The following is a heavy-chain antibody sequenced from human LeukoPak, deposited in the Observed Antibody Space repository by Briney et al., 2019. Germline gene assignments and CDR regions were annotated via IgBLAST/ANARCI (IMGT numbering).Heavy chain of an antibody. Sequence: PSETLSLTCTVSGXSISSYYWSWIRQPPGKGQEWIGYIYYSGSTNYNPSLKSRVTISVDTSNNQFSLKLSSATAADTAVYYCARRGGDSSWYYYYYGMDVWGQGTTVTVS. CDR2: IYYSGST. D-gene: IGHD6-13*01. V-gene: IGHV4-59*01. CDR1: GXSISSYY. CDR3: ARRGGDSSWYYYYYGMDV. J-gene: IGHJ6*02.